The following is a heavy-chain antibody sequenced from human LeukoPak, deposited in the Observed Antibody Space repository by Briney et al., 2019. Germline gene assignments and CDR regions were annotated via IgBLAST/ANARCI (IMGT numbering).Heavy chain of an antibody. CDR3: ARAPATAFDY. CDR2: IYHSGST. CDR1: GYPISSGYY. D-gene: IGHD4-17*01. J-gene: IGHJ4*02. V-gene: IGHV4-38-2*02. Sequence: PSETLSLTCTVSGYPISSGYYWGWIRQPPGKGLEWIGSIYHSGSTYYNPSLKSRVTISVDTSKNQFSLKLSSVTAADTAVYYCARAPATAFDYWGQGTLVTVSS.